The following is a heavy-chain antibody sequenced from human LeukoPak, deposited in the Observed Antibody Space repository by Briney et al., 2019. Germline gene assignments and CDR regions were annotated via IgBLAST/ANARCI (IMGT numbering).Heavy chain of an antibody. D-gene: IGHD3-10*01. J-gene: IGHJ3*02. CDR1: GGSITKGGGYYY. CDR2: IYYSVST. Sequence: PSQTLSLTCTISGGSITKGGGYYYWNWIRQHPGXXXEWIGYIYYSVSTYYNPSLKSRISISVDSSKKQFSLRLSSVTAADTAVYYCARDRGGSGAPDAFDIWGQGIMVTVSS. V-gene: IGHV4-31*03. CDR3: ARDRGGSGAPDAFDI.